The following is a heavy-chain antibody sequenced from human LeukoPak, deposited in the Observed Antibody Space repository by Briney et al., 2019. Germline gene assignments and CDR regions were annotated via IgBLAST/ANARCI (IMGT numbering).Heavy chain of an antibody. Sequence: ASLKVSCKASGYTFSGHHIHWVRQAPGQGLDWMGWINPNGGGTIYAQKFPGRVSMTTDTSISTAYMELSYLRSDDTAVYHCARDPGLFPLDCWGQGTLVTVSS. CDR2: INPNGGGT. J-gene: IGHJ4*02. CDR3: ARDPGLFPLDC. CDR1: GYTFSGHH. V-gene: IGHV1-2*02. D-gene: IGHD2-21*01.